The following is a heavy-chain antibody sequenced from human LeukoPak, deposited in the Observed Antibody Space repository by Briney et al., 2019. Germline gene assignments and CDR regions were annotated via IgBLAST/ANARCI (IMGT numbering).Heavy chain of an antibody. V-gene: IGHV6-1*01. Sequence: SQTLSLTCAISGDSVSSNSAAWIWIRQSPSRGLEWLGRTYYRSTWYNDYAVSVKSRITINPDTSKNQFSLQLNSVTPEDTAIYYCGRAYNYGFDYWGQGTLVTVSS. J-gene: IGHJ4*02. D-gene: IGHD5-18*01. CDR1: GDSVSSNSAA. CDR3: GRAYNYGFDY. CDR2: TYYRSTWYN.